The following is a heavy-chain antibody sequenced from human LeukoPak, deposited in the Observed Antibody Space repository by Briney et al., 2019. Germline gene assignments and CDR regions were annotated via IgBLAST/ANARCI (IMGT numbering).Heavy chain of an antibody. D-gene: IGHD4-17*01. CDR2: ISDIGGTT. CDR1: GFTFSNAW. CDR3: AKDADYGDHWHYYMDV. Sequence: GGSLRLSCAASGFTFSNAWMSWVRQAPGKGLEWVSGISDIGGTTYYADSVKGRFTISRDNSKNTLYLKMNSLRAEDTAVYYCAKDADYGDHWHYYMDVWGKGITVTISS. V-gene: IGHV3-23*01. J-gene: IGHJ6*03.